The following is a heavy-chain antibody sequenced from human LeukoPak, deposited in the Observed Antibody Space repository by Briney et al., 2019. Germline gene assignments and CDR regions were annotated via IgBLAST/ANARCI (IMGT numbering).Heavy chain of an antibody. D-gene: IGHD3-3*01. J-gene: IGHJ5*02. CDR3: AKDPQTYYDFWSGLGGFDP. V-gene: IGHV3-30*02. CDR1: GFTFSSYG. CDR2: IRYDGSNK. Sequence: GGSLRLSCAASGFTFSSYGMHWVRQAPGKGLEWVAFIRYDGSNKYYADSVKGRFTISRDNSKNTLYLQMNSLRAEDTAVYYCAKDPQTYYDFWSGLGGFDPWGQGTLVTVSS.